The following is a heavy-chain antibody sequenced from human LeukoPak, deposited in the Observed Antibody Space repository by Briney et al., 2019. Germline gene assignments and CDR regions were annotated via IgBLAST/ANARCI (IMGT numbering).Heavy chain of an antibody. V-gene: IGHV3-23*01. J-gene: IGHJ4*02. CDR1: AFTFSSYA. D-gene: IGHD4-17*01. Sequence: PGGSLRLSCAASAFTFSSYATSWVSQAPGEGLGWVSATSGSGGRTYYADSVKGRFTISRDNSKITLYLQMNSLRAEDTAVYYCAKVLSIYDNPITVTRGTYYFDYWGQGTLVTVSS. CDR2: TSGSGGRT. CDR3: AKVLSIYDNPITVTRGTYYFDY.